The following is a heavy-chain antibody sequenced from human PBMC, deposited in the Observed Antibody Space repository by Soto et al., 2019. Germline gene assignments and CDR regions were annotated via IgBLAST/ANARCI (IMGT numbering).Heavy chain of an antibody. CDR2: IYYSGIT. V-gene: IGHV4-30-4*01. CDR1: GGSMSRGDYY. Sequence: XQTPSLPCTDSGGSMSRGDYYLSWIRQRPGKVLEWIGYIYYSGITYYNPSLKSRVTVSVDTSRNQFSLKLSYVTAADTAVYFCAREWGEYYDSSGYWHHWFDPWGQGTLVTVSS. J-gene: IGHJ5*02. CDR3: AREWGEYYDSSGYWHHWFDP. D-gene: IGHD3-22*01.